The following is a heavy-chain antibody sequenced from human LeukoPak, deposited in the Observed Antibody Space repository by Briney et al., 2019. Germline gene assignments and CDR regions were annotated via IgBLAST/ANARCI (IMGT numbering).Heavy chain of an antibody. J-gene: IGHJ3*02. CDR2: ISSSGSTM. V-gene: IGHV3-48*03. CDR1: GFTFSSFE. Sequence: GGSLRLSCAASGFTFSSFEMNWVRQAPGKELEWVSYISSSGSTMYYADSVKGRFTISRDNAKNSLYLQMNNLRAEDTAVYYCPLRGIAGRYAFHIWGQGTMVTVSS. CDR3: PLRGIAGRYAFHI. D-gene: IGHD6-13*01.